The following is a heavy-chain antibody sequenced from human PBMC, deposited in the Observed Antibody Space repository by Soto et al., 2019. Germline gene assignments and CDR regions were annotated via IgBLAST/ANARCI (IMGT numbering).Heavy chain of an antibody. CDR3: AREKAEIVVVVPATETNDVFDI. CDR1: GFTFSDYY. J-gene: IGHJ3*02. D-gene: IGHD2-15*01. Sequence: QVQLVESGGGLVKPGGSLRLCCAASGFTFSDYYMTWIRQAPGKGLEWVSYISSSGSRTYYADSVKGRFTISRDNAKNSLYLQMNSLRAADTAVYYCAREKAEIVVVVPATETNDVFDIWGQGTVVTVSS. V-gene: IGHV3-11*01. CDR2: ISSSGSRT.